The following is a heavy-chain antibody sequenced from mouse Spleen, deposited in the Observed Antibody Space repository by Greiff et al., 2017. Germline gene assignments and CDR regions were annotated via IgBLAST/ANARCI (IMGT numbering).Heavy chain of an antibody. J-gene: IGHJ4*01. CDR3: TRRGVGAMDY. Sequence: VQLQQSGAELVRPGASVTLSYKASGYTFTDYEMHWVKQTPVHGLEWIGAIDPETGGTAYNQKFKGKAILTADKSSSTAYMELRSLTSEDSAVYYCTRRGVGAMDYWGQGTSVTVSS. CDR1: GYTFTDYE. V-gene: IGHV1-15*01. CDR2: IDPETGGT.